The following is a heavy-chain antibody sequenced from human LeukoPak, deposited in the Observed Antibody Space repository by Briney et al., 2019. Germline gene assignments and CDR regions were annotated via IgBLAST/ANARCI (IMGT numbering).Heavy chain of an antibody. D-gene: IGHD3-10*01. J-gene: IGHJ4*02. CDR3: AAVPDYMVRGVIRNDY. V-gene: IGHV1-58*01. Sequence: TSVKVSCKASGFTFTSSAVQWVRQARGQRLEWIGWIVVGSGNTNYAQKFQERVTITRDMSTSTAYMELSSLRSEDTAVYYCAAVPDYMVRGVIRNDYWGQGTLVTVSS. CDR1: GFTFTSSA. CDR2: IVVGSGNT.